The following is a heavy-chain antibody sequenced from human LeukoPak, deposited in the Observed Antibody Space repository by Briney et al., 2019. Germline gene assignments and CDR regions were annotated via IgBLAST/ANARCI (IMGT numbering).Heavy chain of an antibody. D-gene: IGHD3-10*01. CDR3: ARDYYGSGSPYNWFDP. V-gene: IGHV3-21*01. J-gene: IGHJ5*02. Sequence: PGGSLRLSCAASGFTFSSYSMNWVRQAPGEGLEWVSSISSSSSYIYYADSVKGRFTISRDNAKNSLYLQMNSLRAEDTAVYYCARDYYGSGSPYNWFDPWGQGTLVTVSS. CDR1: GFTFSSYS. CDR2: ISSSSSYI.